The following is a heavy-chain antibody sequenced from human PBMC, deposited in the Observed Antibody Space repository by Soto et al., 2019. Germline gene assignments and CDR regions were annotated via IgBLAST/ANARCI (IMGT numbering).Heavy chain of an antibody. CDR3: ATAGSRGYSGYPALGY. D-gene: IGHD5-12*01. Sequence: KVSCKVSGYTLTELSMHWVRQAPGKGLEWMGGFDPEDGETIYAQKFQGRVTMTEDTSTDTAYMELSSLRSEDTAVYYCATAGSRGYSGYPALGYWGQGTRVTVSS. CDR2: FDPEDGET. V-gene: IGHV1-24*01. CDR1: GYTLTELS. J-gene: IGHJ4*02.